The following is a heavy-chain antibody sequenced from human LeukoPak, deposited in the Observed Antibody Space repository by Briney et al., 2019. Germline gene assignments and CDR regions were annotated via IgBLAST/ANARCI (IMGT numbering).Heavy chain of an antibody. Sequence: ASVKVSCKASGGTFSSYAISWVRQAPGQGLEWMGWISAYNGNTNYAQKLQGRVTMTTDTSTSTAYMELRSLRSDDTAVYYCAREVPAATNWFDPWGQGTLVTVSS. D-gene: IGHD2-2*01. V-gene: IGHV1-18*01. J-gene: IGHJ5*02. CDR3: AREVPAATNWFDP. CDR1: GGTFSSYA. CDR2: ISAYNGNT.